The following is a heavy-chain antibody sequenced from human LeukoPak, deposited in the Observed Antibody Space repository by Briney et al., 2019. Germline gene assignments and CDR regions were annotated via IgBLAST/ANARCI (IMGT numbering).Heavy chain of an antibody. CDR2: ISAYNGNT. CDR3: AREKILGYSSSWYYYYGMDV. J-gene: IGHJ6*02. Sequence: ASVKVSCKASGYTFTSYGISWVRQAPGQGLEWMGWISAYNGNTNYAQKLQGRVTMTTDTSTSTAYMELRSLRSEDTAVYYCAREKILGYSSSWYYYYGMDVWGQGTTVTVSS. V-gene: IGHV1-18*01. CDR1: GYTFTSYG. D-gene: IGHD6-13*01.